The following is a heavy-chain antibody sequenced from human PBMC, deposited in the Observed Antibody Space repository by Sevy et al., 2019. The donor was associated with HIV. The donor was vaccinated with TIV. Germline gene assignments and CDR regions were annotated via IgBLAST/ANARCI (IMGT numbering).Heavy chain of an antibody. V-gene: IGHV3-30*18. J-gene: IGHJ6*02. D-gene: IGHD1-26*01. CDR3: ANAYSGSYSHSYLYALDV. Sequence: GGSLRLSCIGSGLSFSYYGIHWVRQSPGKGLDWVALISHDGINEYYAKSVKGRFTISRDNSKNTVYLEMNSLRNEDTAIYFCANAYSGSYSHSYLYALDVWGQGTTVTVSS. CDR1: GLSFSYYG. CDR2: ISHDGINE.